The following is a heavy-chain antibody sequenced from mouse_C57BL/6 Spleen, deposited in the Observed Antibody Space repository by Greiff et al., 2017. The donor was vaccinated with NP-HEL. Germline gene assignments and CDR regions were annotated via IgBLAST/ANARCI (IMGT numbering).Heavy chain of an antibody. CDR1: GYTFTSYW. Sequence: QVQLQQPGTELVKPGASVKLSCKASGYTFTSYWMHWVKQRPGQGLEWIGNINPSNGGTTYTEKFKSKATLTVDKSSSTAYMQLSSLTSEDSAVYYCAKGPDYYGSSHWYFDVWGTGTTVTVSS. CDR3: AKGPDYYGSSHWYFDV. CDR2: INPSNGGT. J-gene: IGHJ1*03. V-gene: IGHV1-53*01. D-gene: IGHD1-1*01.